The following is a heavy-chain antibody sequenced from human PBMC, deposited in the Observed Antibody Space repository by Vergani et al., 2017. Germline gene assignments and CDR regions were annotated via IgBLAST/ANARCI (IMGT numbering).Heavy chain of an antibody. CDR2: IYHSGST. J-gene: IGHJ4*02. CDR1: GYSISSGYY. CDR3: ARQVDTAMGNDY. V-gene: IGHV4-38-2*01. D-gene: IGHD5-18*01. Sequence: QVQLQESGPGLVQPSETLSLTCAVSGYSISSGYYWGGIRQPPGKGLEWIGSIYHSGSTYYNPPLKRRRTISVDTSKNQLSLKLRSVTAADTAVYYCARQVDTAMGNDYWGQGTLVTVSS.